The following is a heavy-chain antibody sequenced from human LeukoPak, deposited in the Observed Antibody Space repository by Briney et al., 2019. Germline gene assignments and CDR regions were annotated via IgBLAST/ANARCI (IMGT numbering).Heavy chain of an antibody. Sequence: SETLSLTCAVYGGSFSGYYWSCIRQPPGKGLEWIGEINHSGSTNYNPSLKSRVTISVDTSKNQFSLKLSSVTAADTAVYYCARAIPYCSGGSCIAYFDYWGQGTLVTVSS. J-gene: IGHJ4*02. CDR2: INHSGST. V-gene: IGHV4-34*01. CDR3: ARAIPYCSGGSCIAYFDY. D-gene: IGHD2-15*01. CDR1: GGSFSGYY.